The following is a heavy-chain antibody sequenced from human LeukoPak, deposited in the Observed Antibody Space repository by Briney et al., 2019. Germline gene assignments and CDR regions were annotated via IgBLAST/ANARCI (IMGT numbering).Heavy chain of an antibody. Sequence: GGSLRLSCAASGFTFSSYWMSWVRQAPGKGLEWVAVISSDGTSKYYADSVKGRFTISRDKSKNMVSLQMNGLRPDDTAVYSCASDPGRGSYYLLLFKSWGQGTLVTVSS. V-gene: IGHV3-30*03. CDR3: ASDPGRGSYYLLLFKS. D-gene: IGHD3-10*01. J-gene: IGHJ5*02. CDR1: GFTFSSYW. CDR2: ISSDGTSK.